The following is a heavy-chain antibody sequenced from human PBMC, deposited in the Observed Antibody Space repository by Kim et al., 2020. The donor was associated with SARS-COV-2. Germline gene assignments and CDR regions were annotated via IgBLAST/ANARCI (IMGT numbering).Heavy chain of an antibody. D-gene: IGHD3-3*01. CDR3: ARGSSSITIFGVVIDTDDWFDP. J-gene: IGHJ5*02. CDR1: GGSFSGYY. V-gene: IGHV4-34*01. CDR2: INHSGST. Sequence: SETLSLTCAVYGGSFSGYYWSWIRQPPGTGLEWIGEINHSGSTNYNPSLTSRVTISVDTSKNQFSLKLSSVTAADTAVYYCARGSSSITIFGVVIDTDDWFDPWGQGTLVTVSS.